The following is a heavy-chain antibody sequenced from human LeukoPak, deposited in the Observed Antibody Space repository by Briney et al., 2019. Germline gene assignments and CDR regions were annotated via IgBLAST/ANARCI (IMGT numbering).Heavy chain of an antibody. D-gene: IGHD1-1*01. CDR1: GGTFSSYA. CDR2: IIPIFGTA. CDR3: ARDFNEGRLLDY. Sequence: SVKVSCKASGGTFSSYAISWVRQAPGQGLEWMGGIIPIFGTANYAQKFQGRVTITADESTSTAYMELSSLRSEDTAVYYCARDFNEGRLLDYWGQGTLVTVSS. J-gene: IGHJ4*02. V-gene: IGHV1-69*13.